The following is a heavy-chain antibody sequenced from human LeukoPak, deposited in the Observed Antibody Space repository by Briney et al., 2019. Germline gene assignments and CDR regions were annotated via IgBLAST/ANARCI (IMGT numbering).Heavy chain of an antibody. J-gene: IGHJ6*03. CDR3: ARASKSYDYVWGSYRYDYYYYYMDV. V-gene: IGHV3-23*01. CDR2: LSGSGGRV. D-gene: IGHD3-16*02. CDR1: GITFSSSG. Sequence: GGSLRLSCAASGITFSSSGMSWVRQAPGKGLEWVSSLSGSGGRVYYADSVKGRFTVSRDNSKNTLYLQMNSLRAEDTAVYYCARASKSYDYVWGSYRYDYYYYYMDVWGKGTTVTISS.